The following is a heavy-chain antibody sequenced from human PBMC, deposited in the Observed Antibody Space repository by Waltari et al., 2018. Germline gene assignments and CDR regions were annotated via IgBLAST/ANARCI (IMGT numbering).Heavy chain of an antibody. CDR1: GGSISSGSYY. J-gene: IGHJ4*02. Sequence: QVQLQESGPGLVKPSQTLSLTCTVSGGSISSGSYYWSWIRQPAGKGPEWSGYIYYSGSTNYNPSLKSRVTKSVDTSKNQFSLKLSSVTAADTAVYYCARGARWLQPQPQFDYWGQGTLVTVSS. D-gene: IGHD5-12*01. CDR3: ARGARWLQPQPQFDY. V-gene: IGHV4-61*10. CDR2: IYYSGST.